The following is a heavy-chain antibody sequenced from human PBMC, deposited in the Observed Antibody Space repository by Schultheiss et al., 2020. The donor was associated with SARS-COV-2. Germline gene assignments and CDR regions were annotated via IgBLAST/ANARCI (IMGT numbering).Heavy chain of an antibody. CDR1: GGSVSSGSYY. V-gene: IGHV4-61*01. CDR2: LYYSGST. CDR3: ARLERGGWFDP. D-gene: IGHD3-16*01. Sequence: SETLSLTCTVSGGSVSSGSYYWSWIRQPPGKGLELIGYLYYSGSTNYNPSLKSRVTISVDRSKNQFSLKLSSVTAADTAVYYCARLERGGWFDPWGQGTLVTVSS. J-gene: IGHJ5*02.